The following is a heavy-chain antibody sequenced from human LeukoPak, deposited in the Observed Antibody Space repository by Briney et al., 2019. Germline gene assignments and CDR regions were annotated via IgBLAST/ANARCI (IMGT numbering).Heavy chain of an antibody. CDR2: ISGSGGST. Sequence: GGSLRLSCAASGFTFSSYAMSWVRQAPGKGLEWVSAISGSGGSTYYADSVKGRFTISRDNSKNTLYLQMNSLRAEDTAVYYCAKERGRQQLALGDYFDYWGQGTLVTVSS. D-gene: IGHD6-13*01. J-gene: IGHJ4*02. CDR3: AKERGRQQLALGDYFDY. CDR1: GFTFSSYA. V-gene: IGHV3-23*01.